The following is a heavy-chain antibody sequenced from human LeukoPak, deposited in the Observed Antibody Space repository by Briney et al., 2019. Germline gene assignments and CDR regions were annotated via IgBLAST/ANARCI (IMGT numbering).Heavy chain of an antibody. D-gene: IGHD2-15*01. J-gene: IGHJ6*03. Sequence: GGSLRLSCAASGFTFRSYGMHWVRQAPGKGLEWVAVIWYDGSNKYYADSVKGRFTISRDNSKNTLYLQMNSLRAEDTAVYYCAKCPRGWYYYMDVWGKGTTVTVSS. CDR3: AKCPRGWYYYMDV. CDR1: GFTFRSYG. V-gene: IGHV3-33*06. CDR2: IWYDGSNK.